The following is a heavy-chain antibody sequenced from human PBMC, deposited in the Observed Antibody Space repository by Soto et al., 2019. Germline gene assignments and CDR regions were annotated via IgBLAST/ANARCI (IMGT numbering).Heavy chain of an antibody. J-gene: IGHJ4*02. CDR2: ISSSGSTI. CDR1: GFTFSSYE. CDR3: ACMYYYDSSGLDFDY. V-gene: IGHV3-48*03. D-gene: IGHD3-22*01. Sequence: PGGSLRLSCAASGFTFSSYEMNWARQAPGKGLEWVSYISSSGSTIYYADSVKGRFTISRDNAKNSLYLQMNSLRAEDTAVYYCACMYYYDSSGLDFDYWRQGTLVTVSS.